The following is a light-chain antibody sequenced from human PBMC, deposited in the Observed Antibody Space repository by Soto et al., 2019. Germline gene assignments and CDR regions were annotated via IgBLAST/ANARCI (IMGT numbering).Light chain of an antibody. CDR3: EAYDSSLSGVV. Sequence: QSVLTQPPSVSGAPGQRVTISGTGSSSNIGAGYDVHWYQQLPGTAPKLLIYGNSNRPAGVPDRCSGSKSGTSASLAITGLQAEDEADYYCEAYDSSLSGVVFGGGTKLTVL. V-gene: IGLV1-40*01. J-gene: IGLJ2*01. CDR1: SSNIGAGYD. CDR2: GNS.